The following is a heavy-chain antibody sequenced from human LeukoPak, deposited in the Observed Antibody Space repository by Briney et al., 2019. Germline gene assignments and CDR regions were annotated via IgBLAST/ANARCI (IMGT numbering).Heavy chain of an antibody. Sequence: SETLSLTCTVSGGSISSYYWSWIRQPAGKGLEWIGRMYITGNTNYNPSLKSRVTMSLDTSKNHFSLKLSSVTAADTAVYYCARDSSASSPWYFDLWGRGTLVTVSS. D-gene: IGHD2-15*01. V-gene: IGHV4-4*07. CDR2: MYITGNT. CDR1: GGSISSYY. CDR3: ARDSSASSPWYFDL. J-gene: IGHJ2*01.